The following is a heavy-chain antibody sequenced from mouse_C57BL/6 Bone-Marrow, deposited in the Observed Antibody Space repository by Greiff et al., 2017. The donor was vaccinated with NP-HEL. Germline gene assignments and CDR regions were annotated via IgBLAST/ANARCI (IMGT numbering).Heavy chain of an antibody. CDR1: GFNIKDDY. Sequence: VQLQQSGAELVRPGASVKLSCTASGFNIKDDYMHWVKQRPEQGLEWIGWIDPENGDTEYASKFQGKATITADTSSNTAYLQLSSLTSEDTAVYYCTTYYGYLDYWGQGTTLTVAS. D-gene: IGHD2-3*01. CDR2: IDPENGDT. CDR3: TTYYGYLDY. J-gene: IGHJ2*01. V-gene: IGHV14-4*01.